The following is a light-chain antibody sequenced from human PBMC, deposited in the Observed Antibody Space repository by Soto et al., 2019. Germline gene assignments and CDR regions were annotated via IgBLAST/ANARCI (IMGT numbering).Light chain of an antibody. J-gene: IGLJ1*01. Sequence: VLTRPPSVSAAPGQKVTISCSGSSSNIGGNSVSWYQQLPGTAPKLLIYDDNKRPSGIPDRFSGSKSGTSATLGITGFQTGDEADYYCGSWDSSLSAYVFGTGTKVTVL. CDR1: SSNIGGNS. CDR2: DDN. CDR3: GSWDSSLSAYV. V-gene: IGLV1-51*01.